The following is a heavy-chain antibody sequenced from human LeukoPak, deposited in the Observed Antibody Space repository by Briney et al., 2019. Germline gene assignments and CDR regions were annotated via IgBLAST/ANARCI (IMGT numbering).Heavy chain of an antibody. CDR2: IYYSGST. D-gene: IGHD3-10*01. CDR3: ARNIPYYGPGSHFDY. J-gene: IGHJ4*02. V-gene: IGHV4-39*01. CDR1: GGSISSSYYY. Sequence: SLTRSLTCTVPGGSISSSYYYWGWIRQPPGKGLEWMGSIYYSGSTYYNPSLKSRLTISVDTSENQFSLKLSSVTAEDTAVYYCARNIPYYGPGSHFDYWGQGTLVTVSS.